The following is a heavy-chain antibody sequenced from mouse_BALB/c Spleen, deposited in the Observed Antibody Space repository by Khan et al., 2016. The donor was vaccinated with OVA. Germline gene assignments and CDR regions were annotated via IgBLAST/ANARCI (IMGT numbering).Heavy chain of an antibody. CDR2: INPTNGGT. Sequence: QVQLQQPGAELVKPGASVKLSCKASGYTFTNFYMYWVRQRPGQGLEWIGQINPTNGGTNFNEKFKTKATLTVDKSSSTAYMQLSSLTSEDSAFYYGTRSPLYYGNSNQAWFAYWGQGTLVTVSA. J-gene: IGHJ3*01. CDR3: TRSPLYYGNSNQAWFAY. D-gene: IGHD2-1*01. CDR1: GYTFTNFY. V-gene: IGHV1S81*02.